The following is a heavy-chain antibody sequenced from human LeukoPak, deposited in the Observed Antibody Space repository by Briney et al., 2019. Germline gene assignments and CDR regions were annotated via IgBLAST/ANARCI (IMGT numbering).Heavy chain of an antibody. Sequence: GGSLRLSCAASGFTFSSYAMSWVRQAPGKRLEWVSAISGSGGSTYYADSVKGRFTISRDNSKNTLYLQMNSLRAEDTAVYYCAKDHASRVGATDFDYWGQGTLVTVSS. J-gene: IGHJ4*02. V-gene: IGHV3-23*01. CDR2: ISGSGGST. CDR3: AKDHASRVGATDFDY. D-gene: IGHD1-26*01. CDR1: GFTFSSYA.